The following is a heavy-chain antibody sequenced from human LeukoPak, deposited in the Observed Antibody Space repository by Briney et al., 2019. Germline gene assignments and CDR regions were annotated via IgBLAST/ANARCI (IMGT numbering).Heavy chain of an antibody. J-gene: IGHJ6*03. CDR3: ARVLAIFGLDTTDFHMDV. CDR1: GASISSHY. CDR2: TSGSI. V-gene: IGHV4-59*11. Sequence: SETLSLTCAVSGASISSHYWSWIRQPPGKGLEWIGYTSGSISDNPSLKSRVAVSVNPSQNQVSLSLTSVTAADTAVYYCARVLAIFGLDTTDFHMDVWGKGTTATVSS. D-gene: IGHD3/OR15-3a*01.